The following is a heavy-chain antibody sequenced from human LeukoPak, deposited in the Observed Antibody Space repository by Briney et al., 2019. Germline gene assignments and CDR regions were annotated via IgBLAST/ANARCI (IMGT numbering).Heavy chain of an antibody. V-gene: IGHV1-46*01. D-gene: IGHD3-10*02. CDR2: INPSGGST. CDR1: GYTFTSHY. Sequence: ASVKVSCKASGYTFTSHYMHWVRQAPGQGLEWMGIINPSGGSTSYAQKFQGRVTMTRDTSTSTVYMELSSLRSEDTAVYYCARERARTMWVGLFDYWGQGTLVTVSS. J-gene: IGHJ4*02. CDR3: ARERARTMWVGLFDY.